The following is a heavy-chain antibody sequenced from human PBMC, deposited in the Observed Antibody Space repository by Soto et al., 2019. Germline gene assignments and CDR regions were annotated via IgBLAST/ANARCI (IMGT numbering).Heavy chain of an antibody. CDR2: ISWNSGNI. CDR3: AKGATTSCFSPFDI. D-gene: IGHD2-2*01. Sequence: EVQLVESGGGLVQPGRSLRLSCAASAFSFDDYAMHWVRQVPGKGLEWVSGISWNSGNIVYADSVKGRFTISRDNAKDTLYLQMNSLKTEDTAVYYCAKGATTSCFSPFDIWGQGTMVTVSS. CDR1: AFSFDDYA. V-gene: IGHV3-9*01. J-gene: IGHJ3*02.